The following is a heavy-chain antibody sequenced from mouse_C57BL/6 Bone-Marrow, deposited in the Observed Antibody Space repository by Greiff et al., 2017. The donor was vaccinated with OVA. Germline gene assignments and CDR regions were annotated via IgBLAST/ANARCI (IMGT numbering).Heavy chain of an antibody. CDR3: ARMKTAQRGGDYFDY. Sequence: QVQLKESGPGLVAPSQSLSITCTVSGFSLTSYAISWVRQPPGQGLEWLGVIWTGGGTNYNSALKSRLSIIKDNSKSQVFLKMNSLQTDDTARYYCARMKTAQRGGDYFDYWGQGTTLTVSS. J-gene: IGHJ2*01. CDR1: GFSLTSYA. V-gene: IGHV2-9-1*01. D-gene: IGHD3-2*02. CDR2: IWTGGGT.